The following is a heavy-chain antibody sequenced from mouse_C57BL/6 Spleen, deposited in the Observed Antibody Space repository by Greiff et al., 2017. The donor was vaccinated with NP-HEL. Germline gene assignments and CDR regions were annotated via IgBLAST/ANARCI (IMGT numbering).Heavy chain of an antibody. D-gene: IGHD2-2*01. J-gene: IGHJ3*01. CDR2: IDPETGGT. Sequence: QVQLQQSGAELVRPGASVTLSCKASGYTFTDYEMHWVKQTPVHGLEWIGAIDPETGGTAYNQKFKGKALLPADQSSSTASLALRSLTSEDSAVYYWTRGTKGLRWLREAWCAEGGEGTLVNVSA. CDR1: GYTFTDYE. V-gene: IGHV1-15*01. CDR3: TRGTKGLRWLREAWCAE.